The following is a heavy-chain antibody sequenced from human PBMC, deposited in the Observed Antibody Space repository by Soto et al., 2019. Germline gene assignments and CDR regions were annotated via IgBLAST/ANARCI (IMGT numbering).Heavy chain of an antibody. Sequence: SGPTLVNPTQTLTLTCTLSGFSLSTSGVGVGWIRQPPGKALEWLALIYWNDDERYSPSLKSRLTITKDTSKNQVVRTMTNIDPVDTATYSCARICCWSGLSYYYGMEVWGQGATVTASS. J-gene: IGHJ6*01. V-gene: IGHV2-5*01. CDR3: ARICCWSGLSYYYGMEV. D-gene: IGHD3-3*01. CDR2: IYWNDDE. CDR1: GFSLSTSGVG.